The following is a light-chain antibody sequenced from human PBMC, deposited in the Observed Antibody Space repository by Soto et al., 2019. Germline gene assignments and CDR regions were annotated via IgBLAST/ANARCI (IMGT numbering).Light chain of an antibody. Sequence: EIVLTQSPATLSLSPGERATLSCRASQSVNNFLAWYQQRPGQAPRLLMYEASNRATGVPARFSGSGSGTDFTLTISRLEPEDFAVYYCQQFATSPLTFGGGTKVDIK. CDR3: QQFATSPLT. J-gene: IGKJ4*01. CDR2: EAS. V-gene: IGKV3-11*01. CDR1: QSVNNF.